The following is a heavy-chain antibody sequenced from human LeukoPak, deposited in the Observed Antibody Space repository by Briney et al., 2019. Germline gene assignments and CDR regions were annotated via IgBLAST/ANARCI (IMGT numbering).Heavy chain of an antibody. J-gene: IGHJ4*02. CDR1: GYTFTSYW. D-gene: IGHD5-12*01. CDR3: ARQNRLATISD. CDR2: IDPSDSYT. Sequence: SGESVKISCKGSGYTFTSYWISWVRQMLGKGLEWMGRIDPSDSYTNNSPSFQGHVRISADKSISTAYLQWSSLKASDTAMYYCARQNRLATISDWGQGTLVTVSS. V-gene: IGHV5-10-1*01.